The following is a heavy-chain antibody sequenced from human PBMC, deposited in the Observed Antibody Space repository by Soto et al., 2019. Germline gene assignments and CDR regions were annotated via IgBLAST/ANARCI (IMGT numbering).Heavy chain of an antibody. CDR1: GYMFPSYG. D-gene: IGHD1-1*01. J-gene: IGHJ4*02. Sequence: VASVKVSCKTSGYMFPSYGISWVRQAPGQGLEWMGWISTYNGKTKYAQGLQGRVTMTTDTATTTAYMELRSLRSDDTAVYYCAISTTVGTPPSDHWGQGTLVTVSS. V-gene: IGHV1-18*04. CDR3: AISTTVGTPPSDH. CDR2: ISTYNGKT.